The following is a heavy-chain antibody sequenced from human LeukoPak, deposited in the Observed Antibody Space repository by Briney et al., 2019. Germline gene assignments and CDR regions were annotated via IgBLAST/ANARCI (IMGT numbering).Heavy chain of an antibody. CDR3: ARGTAYDFWSGYPTNYFDY. D-gene: IGHD3-3*01. CDR1: GYTFTSYG. Sequence: ASVKVSCKASGYTFTSYGITWVRQAPGQGLEWMGWISAYNGNTNSAQKLQGRVTMTTDTSTSTAYMELRSLRSDDTAVYYCARGTAYDFWSGYPTNYFDYWGQGTLVTVSS. V-gene: IGHV1-18*01. J-gene: IGHJ4*02. CDR2: ISAYNGNT.